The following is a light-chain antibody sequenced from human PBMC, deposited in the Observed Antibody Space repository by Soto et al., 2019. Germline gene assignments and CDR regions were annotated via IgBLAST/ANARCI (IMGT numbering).Light chain of an antibody. CDR2: GAS. CDR1: QSVSSN. Sequence: EIVMTQSPATLSVSPGERATLSCRASQSVSSNLAWYQQKPGQAPRLLIYGASTRATGIPARFSGSGSGTEFTLTISSLQSEDFAVYYCQQYNYWPRTFGPGTKVAIK. V-gene: IGKV3D-15*01. CDR3: QQYNYWPRT. J-gene: IGKJ3*01.